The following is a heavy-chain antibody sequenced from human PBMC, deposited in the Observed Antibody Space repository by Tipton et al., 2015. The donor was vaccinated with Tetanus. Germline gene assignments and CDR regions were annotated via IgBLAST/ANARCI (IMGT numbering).Heavy chain of an antibody. D-gene: IGHD1-1*01. CDR3: ASGTTGWSHFDS. CDR2: IWYDGTTT. Sequence: SLRLSCAASGFSFSTYNFHWIRQAPGKGLEWVAVIWYDGTTTHYADSVKGRFTISRDNSKKNLYLQMNSLRTEDTAVYYCASGTTGWSHFDSWGQGTLVAVSS. V-gene: IGHV3-33*03. CDR1: GFSFSTYN. J-gene: IGHJ4*02.